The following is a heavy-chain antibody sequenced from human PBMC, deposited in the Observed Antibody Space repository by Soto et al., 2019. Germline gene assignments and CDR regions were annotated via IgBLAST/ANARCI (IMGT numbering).Heavy chain of an antibody. Sequence: ASVKVCCKASGYTYTSFVISWVRQAPGQGLEWLGWISAYNGNTKYAQKLQGRVTMTTDTSTSTAYMDLRSLRSDDTAVYYCARGRCTDYVRCPSYYYMDVWGKGTTVTVSS. D-gene: IGHD4-17*01. J-gene: IGHJ6*03. V-gene: IGHV1-18*01. CDR3: ARGRCTDYVRCPSYYYMDV. CDR2: ISAYNGNT. CDR1: GYTYTSFV.